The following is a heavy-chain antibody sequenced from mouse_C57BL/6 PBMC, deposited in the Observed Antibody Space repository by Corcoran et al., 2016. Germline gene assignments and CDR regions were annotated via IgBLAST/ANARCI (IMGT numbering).Heavy chain of an antibody. D-gene: IGHD1-1*01. J-gene: IGHJ2*01. CDR3: ARGINYYGSSHFDY. V-gene: IGHV9-3*01. CDR2: INTYSGVP. CDR1: GYTFTTYG. Sequence: QIQLVQSGPELKKTGETVKISCKASGYTFTTYGMSWVKQAPGKGLKWMGWINTYSGVPTYADDFKGRFAFSLETSASTAYLQINNLKNEDTATYFCARGINYYGSSHFDYWGQGTTLTVSS.